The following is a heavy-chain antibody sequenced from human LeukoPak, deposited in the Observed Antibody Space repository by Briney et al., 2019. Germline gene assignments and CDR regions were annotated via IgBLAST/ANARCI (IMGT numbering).Heavy chain of an antibody. Sequence: RPSETLSLTCTVSGGSISSSYYYWGWIRQPPGKGLEWIGSIYYSGSTNYNPSLKSRVTISVDTSKNQFSLKLSSVTAADTALYYCARDQSADYFDYWGQGTLVTVSS. J-gene: IGHJ4*02. V-gene: IGHV4-39*07. D-gene: IGHD6-13*01. CDR1: GGSISSSYYY. CDR2: IYYSGST. CDR3: ARDQSADYFDY.